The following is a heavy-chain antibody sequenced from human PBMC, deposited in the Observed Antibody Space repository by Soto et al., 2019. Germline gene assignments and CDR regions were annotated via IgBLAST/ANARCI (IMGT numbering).Heavy chain of an antibody. CDR3: AREMAPLYY. V-gene: IGHV3-11*04. Sequence: LRLSCAASGFIFSDYYMNWVRQAPGKGLELVSSISISSTIYYADSGKGPFTISRDNAKNSMYLQMNSLRAEDTAVYYCAREMAPLYYGGQGALVPAAS. CDR2: ISISSTI. CDR1: GFIFSDYY. J-gene: IGHJ4*02.